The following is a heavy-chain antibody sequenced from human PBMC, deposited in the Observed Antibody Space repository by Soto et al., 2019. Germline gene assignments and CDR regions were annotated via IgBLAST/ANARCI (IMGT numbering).Heavy chain of an antibody. CDR2: IYYSGST. J-gene: IGHJ4*02. Sequence: SETLSLTCTVSGGSISSGGYYWSWIRQHPGKGLEWIGYIYYSGSTYYNPSLKSRVTISVDTSKNQFSLKLSSVTAADTAVYYCARDPTGHHIFDYWGQGTLVTVSS. V-gene: IGHV4-31*03. CDR1: GGSISSGGYY. CDR3: ARDPTGHHIFDY.